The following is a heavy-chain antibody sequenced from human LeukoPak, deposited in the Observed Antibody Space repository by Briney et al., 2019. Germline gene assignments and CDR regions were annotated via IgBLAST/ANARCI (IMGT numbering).Heavy chain of an antibody. CDR1: GYNFNNYA. CDR2: INAGNSHT. D-gene: IGHD1-14*01. V-gene: IGHV1-3*01. J-gene: IGHJ4*02. Sequence: GASVKVSCKASGYNFNNYAIHWVRQAPGQRFEWMGWINAGNSHTKYSQNFQGRITITRDSSASTVYMELSSLTSEDTAVYYCARGIWSPRTGAYYLDYWGQGTLVTVSS. CDR3: ARGIWSPRTGAYYLDY.